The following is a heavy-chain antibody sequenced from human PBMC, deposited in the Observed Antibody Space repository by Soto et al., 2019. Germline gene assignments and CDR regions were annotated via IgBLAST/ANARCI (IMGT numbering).Heavy chain of an antibody. CDR2: ISYDGSNK. V-gene: IGHV3-30*18. CDR3: AKDGEAYCGGDCYYDY. CDR1: GLTFSSYG. Sequence: QVQLVESGGGVVQPGRSLRLSCAASGLTFSSYGMQWVRQAPGKGLEWVAVISYDGSNKYYADSVKGRFTISRDNSKNTLYLQMNSLRAEDTAVYYCAKDGEAYCGGDCYYDYWGQGTLVTVSS. D-gene: IGHD2-21*02. J-gene: IGHJ4*02.